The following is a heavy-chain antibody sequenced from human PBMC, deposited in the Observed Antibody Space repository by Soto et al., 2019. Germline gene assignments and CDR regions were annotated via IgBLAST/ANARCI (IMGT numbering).Heavy chain of an antibody. CDR3: ARETRDRTGWQEYYGMDV. CDR2: ISYDGSNK. V-gene: IGHV3-30-3*01. J-gene: IGHJ6*02. Sequence: GGSLRLSCAASGFAFSSYAMHWVRQAPGKGLEWVAVISYDGSNKYYADSVKGRFTISRDNSKNTLYLQMNSLRAEDTAVYYCARETRDRTGWQEYYGMDVWGQGNTVTVSS. CDR1: GFAFSSYA. D-gene: IGHD6-19*01.